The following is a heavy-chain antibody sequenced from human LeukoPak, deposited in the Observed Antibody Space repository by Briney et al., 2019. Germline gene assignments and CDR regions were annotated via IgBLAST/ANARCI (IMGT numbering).Heavy chain of an antibody. CDR1: GFTFNAYT. J-gene: IGHJ3*02. CDR2: ISGSGGST. CDR3: AKDLGRWELPADAFDI. V-gene: IGHV3-23*01. Sequence: GGSLRLSCAASGFTFNAYTMHWVRQAPGKGLEWVSAISGSGGSTYYADSVKGRFTISRDNSKNTLYLQMNSLRAEDTAVYYCAKDLGRWELPADAFDIWGQGTMVTVSS. D-gene: IGHD1-26*01.